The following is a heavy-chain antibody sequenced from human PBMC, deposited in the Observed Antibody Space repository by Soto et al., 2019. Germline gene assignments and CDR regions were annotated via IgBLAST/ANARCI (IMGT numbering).Heavy chain of an antibody. V-gene: IGHV4-39*01. D-gene: IGHD1-1*01. CDR3: ASLGGERYYGMDV. CDR1: GGSISSSSYY. Sequence: SETLSLTCTVSGGSISSSSYYWGWIRQPPGKGLEWIGSIYYSGSTYYNPSLKSRVTISVDTSKNQFSLKRSSVTAADTAVYYCASLGGERYYGMDVWGQGTTVTVSS. CDR2: IYYSGST. J-gene: IGHJ6*02.